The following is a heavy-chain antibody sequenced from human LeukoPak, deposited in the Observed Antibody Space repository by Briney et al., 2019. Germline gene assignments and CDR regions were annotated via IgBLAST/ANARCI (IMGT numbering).Heavy chain of an antibody. CDR3: ARAQDFYGSGSYYYYYYYGMDV. J-gene: IGHJ6*02. CDR1: GGSISSGGYY. D-gene: IGHD3-10*01. V-gene: IGHV4-31*03. Sequence: PSQTLSLTCTVSGGSISSGGYYWSWIRQHPGKGLEWIGYIYYSGSTYYNPSLKSRVTISVGTSKNQFSLKLSSVTAADTAVYYCARAQDFYGSGSYYYYYYYGMDVWGQGTTVTVSS. CDR2: IYYSGST.